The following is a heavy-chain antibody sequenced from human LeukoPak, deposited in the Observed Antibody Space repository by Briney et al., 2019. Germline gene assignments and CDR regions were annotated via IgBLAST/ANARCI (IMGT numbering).Heavy chain of an antibody. CDR2: ISGSGGST. Sequence: GGSLRLSCAASGFTFSSYAMSWVRQAPGEGLEWVSAISGSGGSTYYADSVKGRFTISRDNSKNTLYLQMNSLRAEDTAVYYCAKPLYSSSWSEYFQHWGQGTLVTVSS. V-gene: IGHV3-23*01. CDR1: GFTFSSYA. CDR3: AKPLYSSSWSEYFQH. J-gene: IGHJ1*01. D-gene: IGHD6-13*01.